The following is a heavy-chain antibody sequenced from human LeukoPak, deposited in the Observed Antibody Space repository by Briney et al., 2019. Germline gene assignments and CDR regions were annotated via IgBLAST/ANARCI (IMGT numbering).Heavy chain of an antibody. Sequence: PGGSLRLSCAASGFTFSSYSMNWVRQALGKGLEWVSYISSSSSTIYYADSVKGRFTISRDNAKNSLYLQMNSLRAEDTAVYYCARAGDFWSGYYVDYWGQGTLVTVSS. J-gene: IGHJ4*02. CDR2: ISSSSSTI. V-gene: IGHV3-48*01. D-gene: IGHD3-3*01. CDR3: ARAGDFWSGYYVDY. CDR1: GFTFSSYS.